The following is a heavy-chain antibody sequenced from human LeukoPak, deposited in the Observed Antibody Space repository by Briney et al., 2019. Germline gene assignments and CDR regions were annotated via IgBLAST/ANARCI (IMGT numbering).Heavy chain of an antibody. J-gene: IGHJ4*02. D-gene: IGHD5-12*01. CDR1: GFTFSSYA. Sequence: SGASLRLSCAASGFTFSSYAMCWVRQAPGKGLEWVAVISYDGSDKFYADSVKGRFTISRDSSKNTLYLQMNSLRPEDTAVYYCARARPSMWIDYWGQGTLVTVSS. V-gene: IGHV3-30*04. CDR2: ISYDGSDK. CDR3: ARARPSMWIDY.